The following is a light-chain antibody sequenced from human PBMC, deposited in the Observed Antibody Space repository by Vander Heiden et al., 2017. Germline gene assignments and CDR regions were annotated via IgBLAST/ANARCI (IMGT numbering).Light chain of an antibody. V-gene: IGKV1-5*03. CDR2: KAS. CDR1: QSISSW. J-gene: IGKJ1*01. CDR3: QQYNSYWT. Sequence: DIQITQSAPTLSASVGDRVTITCRASQSISSWLAWYQQKPGKAPKLLIYKASSLESGVPSRFSGSGSGTEFTLTISSLQPDDFATYYCQQYNSYWTFGQGTKVEIK.